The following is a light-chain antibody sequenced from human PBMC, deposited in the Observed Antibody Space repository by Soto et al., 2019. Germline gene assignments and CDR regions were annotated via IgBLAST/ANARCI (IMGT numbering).Light chain of an antibody. J-gene: IGLJ3*02. CDR3: GTWDSSLTLWRV. CDR2: ENN. Sequence: QSVLTQPPSVSAAPGQKVTISCSGSSSNIGNNYVSWYQQLPGTAPKLLIYENNKRPSGIPDRFSGSKSGTSATLGITGLQTGDEADYYCGTWDSSLTLWRVFGGGTKLTVL. CDR1: SSNIGNNY. V-gene: IGLV1-51*02.